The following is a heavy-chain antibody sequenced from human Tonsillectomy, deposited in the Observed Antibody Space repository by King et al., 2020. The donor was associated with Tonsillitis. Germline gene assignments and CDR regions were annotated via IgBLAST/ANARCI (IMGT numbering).Heavy chain of an antibody. V-gene: IGHV3-23*04. CDR1: GFTFSSYA. CDR2: IIGDDFST. CDR3: AKEQFAGNIVDTFDV. D-gene: IGHD2-21*01. J-gene: IGHJ3*01. Sequence: VQLVESGGGLVQPGESLRLSCAASGFTFSSYAMTWVRPAPGKGLEWVAGIIGDDFSTFYADSVKGRFTISSDNSRTALYLLMDSLRVEDTALYYCAKEQFAGNIVDTFDVWGQGTMVTVSS.